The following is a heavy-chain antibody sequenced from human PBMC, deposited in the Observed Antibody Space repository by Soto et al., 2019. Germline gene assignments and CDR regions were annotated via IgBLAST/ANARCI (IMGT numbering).Heavy chain of an antibody. V-gene: IGHV3-48*03. Sequence: LRLSCAASGFTFSSYEMNRVRQAPGKGLEWVSYISSSGSTIYYADSVKGRFTISRDNAKNSLYLQMNSLRAEDTAVYYCASSSGWYHGDYYYGMDVWGQGTTVTVSS. CDR1: GFTFSSYE. CDR2: ISSSGSTI. J-gene: IGHJ6*02. D-gene: IGHD6-19*01. CDR3: ASSSGWYHGDYYYGMDV.